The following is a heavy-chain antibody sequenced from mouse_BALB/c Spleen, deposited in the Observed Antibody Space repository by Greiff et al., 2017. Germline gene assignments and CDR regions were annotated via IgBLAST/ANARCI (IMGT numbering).Heavy chain of an antibody. V-gene: IGHV2-6-4*01. CDR1: GFSLSRYS. D-gene: IGHD1-1*01. CDR3: ARDYYGSSWFAY. Sequence: VKLMESGPGLVAPSQSLSITCTVSGFSLSRYSVHWVRQPPGKGLEWLGMIWGGGSTDYNSALKSRLSISKDNYKSQVFLKMNSLQTDDTAMYYCARDYYGSSWFAYGGQGTLVTVSA. J-gene: IGHJ3*01. CDR2: IWGGGST.